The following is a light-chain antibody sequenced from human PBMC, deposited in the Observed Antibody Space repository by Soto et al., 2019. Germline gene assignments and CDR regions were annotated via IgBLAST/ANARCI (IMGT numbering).Light chain of an antibody. CDR1: QNIRNY. CDR2: GAA. Sequence: DIQMTQSPSSLSASVGDRVAITCRASQNIRNYLNWYQQKPGKAPRVLIYGAASLQSGVPSRFSGSGSGTNFSLTINSLQPEDYATYYCQQGYNIQALTFGGGTKVDIK. J-gene: IGKJ4*01. V-gene: IGKV1-39*01. CDR3: QQGYNIQALT.